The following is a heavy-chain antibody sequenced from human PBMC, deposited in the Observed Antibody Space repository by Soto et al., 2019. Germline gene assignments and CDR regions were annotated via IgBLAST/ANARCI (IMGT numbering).Heavy chain of an antibody. V-gene: IGHV3-30*18. CDR3: EKAAPGGSHFFDT. J-gene: IGHJ4*02. CDR2: ISYDGNKK. D-gene: IGHD5-12*01. CDR1: GFTFRVYG. Sequence: GGSLRLSCAASGFTFRVYGMHWVRQAPGKGLEWVADISYDGNKKYYTDSVKGRFTISRDNSKNTLYLQMNSLRTEDTALYYCEKAAPGGSHFFDTWGQGTMVTVYS.